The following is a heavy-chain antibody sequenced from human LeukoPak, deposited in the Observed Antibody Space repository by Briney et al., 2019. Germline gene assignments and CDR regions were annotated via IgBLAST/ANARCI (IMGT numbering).Heavy chain of an antibody. CDR3: ARDGGGWFDP. V-gene: IGHV3-21*01. D-gene: IGHD2-15*01. J-gene: IGHJ5*02. CDR1: GFTFSSYS. Sequence: GGSLRLSCAASGFTFSSYSMNWVRQAPGKGLEWVSSISSSSSYIYYADSVKGRLTISRDNAKNSLYLQMNSLRAEDTAVYYCARDGGGWFDPWGQGTLVTVSS. CDR2: ISSSSSYI.